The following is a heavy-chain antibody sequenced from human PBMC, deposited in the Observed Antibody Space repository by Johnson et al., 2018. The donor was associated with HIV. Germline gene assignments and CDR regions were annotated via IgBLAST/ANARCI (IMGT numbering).Heavy chain of an antibody. CDR2: INWNGGST. CDR1: GFTFDDYG. D-gene: IGHD6-13*01. J-gene: IGHJ3*02. Sequence: MLLVESGGRVVRPGESLRLSCAASGFTFDDYGMSWVRQAPGKGLEWVSGINWNGGSTGYVDSVKGRFTISRDNAKNSLYLQMNSLRAEDTALYYCARVRTAAGFDAFDIWGQGTMVTVSS. CDR3: ARVRTAAGFDAFDI. V-gene: IGHV3-20*04.